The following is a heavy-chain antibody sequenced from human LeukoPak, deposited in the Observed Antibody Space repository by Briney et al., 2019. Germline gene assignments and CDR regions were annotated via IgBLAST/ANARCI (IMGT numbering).Heavy chain of an antibody. CDR1: GFTFSSYA. CDR3: AKTRWQWARKYFDF. J-gene: IGHJ4*02. CDR2: ITVDDVT. D-gene: IGHD5-24*01. V-gene: IGHV3-23*01. Sequence: GGSLRLSCAASGFTFSSYAMSWVRQAPGKGLEWISTITVDDVTYYAASVKGRFTISRYNSRNTLSLQMTSLRAEDSAVYYCAKTRWQWARKYFDFWGQGSLVTVSS.